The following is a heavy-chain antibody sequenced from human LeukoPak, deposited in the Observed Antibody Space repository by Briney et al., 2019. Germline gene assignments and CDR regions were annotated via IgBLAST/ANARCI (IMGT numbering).Heavy chain of an antibody. CDR2: FYYSGST. J-gene: IGHJ6*03. CDR1: GGSISSSSYY. Sequence: SSETLSLTCTVSGGSISSSSYYWGWIRQPPGKGLEWIGSFYYSGSTYYNPSLKSRVTFSVDTSKNQFSLRLSSVTAADTAVYYCARLSGHYSNIWYRDYYYYYMDVWGKGTTVTVSS. V-gene: IGHV4-39*01. CDR3: ARLSGHYSNIWYRDYYYYYMDV. D-gene: IGHD6-13*01.